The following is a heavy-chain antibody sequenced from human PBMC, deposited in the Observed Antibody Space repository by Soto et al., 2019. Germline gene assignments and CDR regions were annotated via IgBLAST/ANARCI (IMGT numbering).Heavy chain of an antibody. Sequence: SETLSLTCTVSGGSISSYYWSWIRQPPGKGLEWIGYIYYSGSTNYNPSLKSRVTISVDTSKNQFSLKLSSVTAADTAVHYCARADPDYYYYGMDVWGQGTTVTVSS. CDR3: ARADPDYYYYGMDV. CDR1: GGSISSYY. CDR2: IYYSGST. J-gene: IGHJ6*02. V-gene: IGHV4-59*01.